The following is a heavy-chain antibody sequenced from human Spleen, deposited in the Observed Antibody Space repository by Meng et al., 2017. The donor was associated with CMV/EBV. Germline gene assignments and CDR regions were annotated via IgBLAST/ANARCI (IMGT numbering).Heavy chain of an antibody. D-gene: IGHD3-22*01. CDR2: MLHDGSTK. J-gene: IGHJ4*02. CDR3: ARDLRGPNYYDSTGYFDY. CDR1: GFTFGSYP. V-gene: IGHV3-30*04. Sequence: GESLKISCAASGFTFGSYPMHWVRQAPGKGLEWVAVMLHDGSTKYYADSVKGRFTISRDNSRNTMYLQMHSLGVEDTAVYYCARDLRGPNYYDSTGYFDYWGQGIRVTVSS.